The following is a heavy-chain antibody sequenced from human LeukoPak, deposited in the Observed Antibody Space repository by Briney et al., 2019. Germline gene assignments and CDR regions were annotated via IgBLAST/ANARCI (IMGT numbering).Heavy chain of an antibody. CDR3: AKGGDGIAADFGY. CDR1: GGSISSYY. D-gene: IGHD6-13*01. Sequence: SETLSLTCTVSGGSISSYYWSWIRQPPGKGLEWIGYIYYSGSTNYNPSLKSRVTISVDTSKNQFSLKLSSVTAADTAVYYCAKGGDGIAADFGYWGQGTLVTVSS. J-gene: IGHJ4*02. CDR2: IYYSGST. V-gene: IGHV4-59*08.